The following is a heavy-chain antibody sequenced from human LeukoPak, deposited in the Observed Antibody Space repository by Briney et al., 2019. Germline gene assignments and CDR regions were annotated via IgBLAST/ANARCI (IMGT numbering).Heavy chain of an antibody. Sequence: SETLSLTCAVYGGSFSGYYWSWIRQPPGKGLEWIGYIYYSGSTNYNPSLKSRVTISVDTSKNQFSLKLSSVTAADTAVYYCARHLGGSYVLDYWGQGTLVTVSS. CDR2: IYYSGST. D-gene: IGHD6-6*01. CDR1: GGSFSGYY. CDR3: ARHLGGSYVLDY. V-gene: IGHV4-59*08. J-gene: IGHJ4*02.